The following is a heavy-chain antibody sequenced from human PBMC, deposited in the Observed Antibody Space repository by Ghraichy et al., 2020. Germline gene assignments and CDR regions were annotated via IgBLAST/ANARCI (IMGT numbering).Heavy chain of an antibody. CDR2: ISSSSSTI. CDR3: APKLTLDY. J-gene: IGHJ4*02. V-gene: IGHV3-48*02. CDR1: GFTFSSYS. D-gene: IGHD4/OR15-4a*01. Sequence: LSLTCAASGFTFSSYSMNWVRQAPGKGLEWVSYISSSSSTIYYADSVKGRFTISRDNAKNSLYLQMNSLRDEDTAVYYCAPKLTLDYWGQGTLVTVSS.